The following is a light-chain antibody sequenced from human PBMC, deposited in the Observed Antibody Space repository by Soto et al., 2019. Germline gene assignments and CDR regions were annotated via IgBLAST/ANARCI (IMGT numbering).Light chain of an antibody. V-gene: IGLV2-14*03. CDR1: SSDVGAYNF. CDR2: NVY. J-gene: IGLJ1*01. Sequence: QSALTQPASLSGSPGQSITISCTGNSSDVGAYNFVSWHQQHPGKAPKLMIYNVYDRPSGISYRFSGSKSGNTASLTISGLQGEDEADYYCSAYSVSRTYVFGTGTKLAVL. CDR3: SAYSVSRTYV.